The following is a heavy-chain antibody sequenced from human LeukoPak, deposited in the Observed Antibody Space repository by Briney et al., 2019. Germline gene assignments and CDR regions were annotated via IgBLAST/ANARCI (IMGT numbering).Heavy chain of an antibody. D-gene: IGHD6-19*01. CDR3: ARVVGIAVAGTLFDY. CDR2: ISSSSSYI. CDR1: GFTFSSYS. Sequence: GGPLRLSCAASGFTFSSYSMNWVRQAPGKGLEWVSSISSSSSYIYYADSVKGRFTISRDNAKNSLYLQMNSLRAEDTAVYYCARVVGIAVAGTLFDYWGQGTLVTVSS. J-gene: IGHJ4*02. V-gene: IGHV3-21*01.